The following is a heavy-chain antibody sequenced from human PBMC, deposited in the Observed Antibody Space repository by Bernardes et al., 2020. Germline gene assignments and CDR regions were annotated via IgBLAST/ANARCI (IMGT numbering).Heavy chain of an antibody. D-gene: IGHD1-26*01. V-gene: IGHV1-8*01. Sequence: ASVKVSCKASGYTFTSYDINWVRHATGQGLEWIGWMTPNGGNTGYAQKFQVRVTMTRNTSISTACMELRSISSEDTAVYYRASGSRVVGATFTHYYYGMDVWGQGTTVTVSS. CDR3: ASGSRVVGATFTHYYYGMDV. CDR1: GYTFTSYD. CDR2: MTPNGGNT. J-gene: IGHJ6*02.